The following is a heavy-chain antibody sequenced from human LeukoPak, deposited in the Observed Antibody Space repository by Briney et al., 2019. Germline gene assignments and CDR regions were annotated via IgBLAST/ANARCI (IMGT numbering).Heavy chain of an antibody. J-gene: IGHJ5*02. CDR2: ISGSGGST. Sequence: PGGSLRLSCAASGFTFSSYAMSWVRQGPGKGLEWVSAISGSGGSTYYADSVKGRFTISRDNSKNTLYLQMNSLRTDDTAVYYCWGITDNNWSDPWGQGTLVTVSS. V-gene: IGHV3-23*01. CDR3: WGITDNNWSDP. D-gene: IGHD7-27*01. CDR1: GFTFSSYA.